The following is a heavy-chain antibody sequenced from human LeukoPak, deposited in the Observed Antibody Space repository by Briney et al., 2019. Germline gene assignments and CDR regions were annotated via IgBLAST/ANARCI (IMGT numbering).Heavy chain of an antibody. D-gene: IGHD6-19*01. CDR2: IYLGDSDT. J-gene: IGHJ4*02. Sequence: KHGESLKISCKGFGSTSSNYWIAWVRQMPGKGLELMRIIYLGDSDTRYSPSFQGQVTISADKSINTAYLQWSSLKASDTAMYYCARPEGYSSAWLKTWGQGTLVTVSS. CDR3: ARPEGYSSAWLKT. V-gene: IGHV5-51*01. CDR1: GSTSSNYW.